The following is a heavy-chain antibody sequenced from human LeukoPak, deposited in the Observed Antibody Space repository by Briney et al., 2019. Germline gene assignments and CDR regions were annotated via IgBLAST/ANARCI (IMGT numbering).Heavy chain of an antibody. CDR2: IYYSGST. V-gene: IGHV4-59*01. D-gene: IGHD2/OR15-2a*01. CDR3: ARVPVYDYYGMDV. Sequence: SSETLSHTCTVSGGSISSYYWSWIRQPPGKGLEWIGYIYYSGSTNYNPSLKSRVTISVDTSKNQFSLKLSSVTAADTAVYYCARVPVYDYYGMDVWGQGTTVTVSS. J-gene: IGHJ6*02. CDR1: GGSISSYY.